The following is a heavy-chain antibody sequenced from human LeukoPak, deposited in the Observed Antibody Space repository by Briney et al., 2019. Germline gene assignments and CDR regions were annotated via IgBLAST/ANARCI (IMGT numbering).Heavy chain of an antibody. V-gene: IGHV3-30-3*02. CDR3: AKPPKNLEAHY. CDR1: GFTFSSYA. D-gene: IGHD1-1*01. CDR2: ISYDGSNK. Sequence: PGRSLRLSCAASGFTFSSYAMHWVRQAPGKGLEWVAVISYDGSNKYYADSVKGRFTISRDNSKNTLYLQMNSLRAEDTAVYYCAKPPKNLEAHYWGQGTLVTVSS. J-gene: IGHJ4*02.